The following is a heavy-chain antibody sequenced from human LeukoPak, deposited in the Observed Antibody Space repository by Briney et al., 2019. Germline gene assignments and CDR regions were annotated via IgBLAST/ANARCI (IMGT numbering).Heavy chain of an antibody. CDR2: FYYSGST. CDR3: ARVWGNYYYYYYMDV. V-gene: IGHV4-39*07. Sequence: SETLSLTCTVSGGSISSSSYYWGWIRQPPGKGLEWIGTFYYSGSTYYNPSLKSRVTISLDTSKNQFSLKLSSVTAADTAVYYCARVWGNYYYYYYMDVWGKGTTVTVSS. CDR1: GGSISSSSYY. D-gene: IGHD3-16*01. J-gene: IGHJ6*03.